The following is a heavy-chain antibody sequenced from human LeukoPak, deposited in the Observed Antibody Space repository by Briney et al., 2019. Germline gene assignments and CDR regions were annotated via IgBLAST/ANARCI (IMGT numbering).Heavy chain of an antibody. Sequence: PGGSLRLSCAASGFTFSSYSMNWVRQAPGKGLEWVGRIKSKTDGGTTDYAAPVKGRFTISRDDSKNTLYLQMNSLKTEDTAVYYCTFLGYCTNGVCATDDYWGQGTLVTVSS. D-gene: IGHD2-8*01. J-gene: IGHJ4*02. CDR3: TFLGYCTNGVCATDDY. V-gene: IGHV3-15*01. CDR1: GFTFSSYS. CDR2: IKSKTDGGTT.